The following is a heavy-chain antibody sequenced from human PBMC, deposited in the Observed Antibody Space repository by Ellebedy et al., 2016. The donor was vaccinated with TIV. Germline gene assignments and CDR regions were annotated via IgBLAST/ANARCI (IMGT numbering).Heavy chain of an antibody. CDR2: IIPLYGAA. J-gene: IGHJ4*02. V-gene: IGHV1-69*13. CDR3: ARGSSNWLPRD. CDR1: GGSISSQA. Sequence: ASVKVSCXSSGGSISSQAFTWVRLAPGQGLEWMGGIIPLYGAAHYAQNFNGRVTITADESTGTLYMELRSLTSDDTAVYFCARGSSNWLPRDWGQGTLVTASS. D-gene: IGHD4-11*01.